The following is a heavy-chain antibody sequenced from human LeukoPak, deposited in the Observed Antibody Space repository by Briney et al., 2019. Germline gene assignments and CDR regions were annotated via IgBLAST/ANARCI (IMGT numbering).Heavy chain of an antibody. V-gene: IGHV1-3*01. D-gene: IGHD6-19*01. CDR2: IDGDNGRT. CDR1: GYTFTHYA. Sequence: ASVKVSCKASGYTFTHYALHWVRQAPGQRLQWMGCIDGDNGRTQYSPNFQGRITITRDTSANTAYIEVSSLRSEDTAVYYCARGGPNPSGWHLDNWGQGTLVTVSS. CDR3: ARGGPNPSGWHLDN. J-gene: IGHJ4*02.